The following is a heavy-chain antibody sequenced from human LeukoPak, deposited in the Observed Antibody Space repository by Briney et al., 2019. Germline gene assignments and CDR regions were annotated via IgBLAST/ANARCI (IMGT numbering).Heavy chain of an antibody. D-gene: IGHD2-21*02. J-gene: IGHJ1*01. Sequence: GGSLRLSCAASGFTFSTYSMNWVRQAPGKGLEWVSSINRSGSYIFYADSVKGRFTISRDNTKNSLYLQMSSLRAEDTAVYYCARGGDPVKYYAEYFQYWGQGTLVTVSS. V-gene: IGHV3-21*01. CDR1: GFTFSTYS. CDR2: INRSGSYI. CDR3: ARGGDPVKYYAEYFQY.